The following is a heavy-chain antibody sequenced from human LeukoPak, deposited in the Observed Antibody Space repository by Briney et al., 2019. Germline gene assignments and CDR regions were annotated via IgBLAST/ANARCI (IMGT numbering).Heavy chain of an antibody. D-gene: IGHD2-15*01. Sequence: SETLSLTCTVSGGSISSGNYYWSWIRQPPGKGLEWIGYIYYSGSTYYNPSLKSRVTISVDTSKNQFSLKLSSVTAADTAVYYCARVDCSGGSCYSDYYYYGVDVWGQGTTVTVSS. CDR3: ARVDCSGGSCYSDYYYYGVDV. CDR2: IYYSGST. CDR1: GGSISSGNYY. J-gene: IGHJ6*02. V-gene: IGHV4-30-4*01.